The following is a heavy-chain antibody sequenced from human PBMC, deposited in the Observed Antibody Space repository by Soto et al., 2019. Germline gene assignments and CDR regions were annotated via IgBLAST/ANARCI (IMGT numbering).Heavy chain of an antibody. CDR1: GYTFTSYG. CDR3: ARVGELRYKTGWFDP. Sequence: ASVKVSCKASGYTFTSYGINWVRQATGQGLEWMGWMNPNSGNTGYAQKFQGRVTVTRNTSISTAYMELSSLRSEDTAVYYCARVGELRYKTGWFDPWGQGTLVNVSS. V-gene: IGHV1-8*01. D-gene: IGHD3-9*01. J-gene: IGHJ5*01. CDR2: MNPNSGNT.